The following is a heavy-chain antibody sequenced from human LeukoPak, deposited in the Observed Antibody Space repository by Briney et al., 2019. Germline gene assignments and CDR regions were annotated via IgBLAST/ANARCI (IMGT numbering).Heavy chain of an antibody. CDR3: ARVRSRRDGYNWDFDY. V-gene: IGHV1-69*05. J-gene: IGHJ4*02. CDR1: VDTFSSYA. CDR2: INPIFGTA. Sequence: SVKVSCKASVDTFSSYAISWVRQAPGQGLEWMGRINPIFGTANYAQKFQGRVTITTEASTSTAYMELSSLRSEDTAVYYCARVRSRRDGYNWDFDYWGQGTLVTVSS. D-gene: IGHD5-24*01.